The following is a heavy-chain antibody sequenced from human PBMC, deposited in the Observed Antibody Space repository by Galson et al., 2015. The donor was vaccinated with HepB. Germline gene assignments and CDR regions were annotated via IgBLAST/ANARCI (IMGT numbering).Heavy chain of an antibody. CDR3: ARDSFYDNTGYPVPRNFGVDV. D-gene: IGHD3-22*01. CDR1: GDSVSSSTAA. Sequence: CAIPGDSVSSSTAAWNWIRQSPSRGLEWLGRTYYRSKWYNDYAVSVKSRITINPDTSKNQFSLQLSSVTPDDTAVYYCARDSFYDNTGYPVPRNFGVDVWGQGTTVTVSS. J-gene: IGHJ6*02. CDR2: TYYRSKWYN. V-gene: IGHV6-1*01.